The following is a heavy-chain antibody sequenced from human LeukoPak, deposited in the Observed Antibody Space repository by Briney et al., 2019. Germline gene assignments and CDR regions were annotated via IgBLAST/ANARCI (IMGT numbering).Heavy chain of an antibody. CDR2: VDNYGLST. J-gene: IGHJ5*01. CDR3: ARDPYDS. Sequence: GGSLRLSCTASGFRFVDYWIHWIRQAPGKGLVWVSRVDNYGLSTNYADSVRGRFTVSRGNHRNTVYLQMNNLRAEDTAIYFCARDPYDSWGQGTLVTVS. V-gene: IGHV3-74*01. CDR1: GFRFVDYW.